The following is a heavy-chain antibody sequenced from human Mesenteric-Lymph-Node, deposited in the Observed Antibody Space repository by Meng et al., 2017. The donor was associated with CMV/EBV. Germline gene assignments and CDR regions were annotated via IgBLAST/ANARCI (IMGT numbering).Heavy chain of an antibody. Sequence: GGSLRLSCAASGMTFNAYALSWVRQAPGKGLEWVAAIGHSGSNIYYADSVQGRFTISRDNANNSLYLQMNSLRAADTGIYYCVKDLPRSFEYDGRPQSGKWSQGTLVTVSS. CDR2: IGHSGSNI. J-gene: IGHJ4*02. D-gene: IGHD3-22*01. CDR1: GMTFNAYA. CDR3: VKDLPRSFEYDGRPQSGK. V-gene: IGHV3-23*01.